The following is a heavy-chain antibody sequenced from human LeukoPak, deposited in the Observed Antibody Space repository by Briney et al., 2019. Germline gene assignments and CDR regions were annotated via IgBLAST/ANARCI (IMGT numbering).Heavy chain of an antibody. J-gene: IGHJ4*02. V-gene: IGHV3-66*02. CDR2: IYSGGST. CDR3: AREGNYYYDSSGYYFH. Sequence: PGGSLRLSCAASGFTVSSNYMSWVRQAPGKGLEWVSVIYSGGSTYYADSVKGRFTISRDNSKNTLYLQMNSLRAEVTAVYYCAREGNYYYDSSGYYFHWGQGTLVTVSS. CDR1: GFTVSSNY. D-gene: IGHD3-22*01.